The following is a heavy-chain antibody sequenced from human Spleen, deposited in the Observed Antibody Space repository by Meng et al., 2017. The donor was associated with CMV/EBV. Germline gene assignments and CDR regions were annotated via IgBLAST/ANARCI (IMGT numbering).Heavy chain of an antibody. V-gene: IGHV1-18*01. CDR3: ARDWDCSSTSCFHRGMDV. J-gene: IGHJ6*02. CDR1: GYSFTTYG. D-gene: IGHD2-2*01. CDR2: ISAYNGNT. Sequence: ASVKVSCKASGYSFTTYGISWVRQAPGQGLEWMGWISAYNGNTNYAQKLQGRVTMTTETSTRTAYMELRSLRSDDTAVYYCARDWDCSSTSCFHRGMDVWGQGTTVTVSS.